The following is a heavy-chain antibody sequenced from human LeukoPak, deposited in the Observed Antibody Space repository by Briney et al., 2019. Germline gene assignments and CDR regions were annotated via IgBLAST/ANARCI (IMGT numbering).Heavy chain of an antibody. D-gene: IGHD6-13*01. CDR2: IGTSVSDT. CDR1: GFTFSSNA. J-gene: IGHJ4*02. CDR3: AKRVAAPGRTYYFDY. Sequence: GSLRPSCAASGFTFSSNALSWVRQAPGKGLEWVSVIGTSVSDTYYADSVKGRFTISRDNSKNTVYLQLNSLRAEDTAVYYCAKRVAAPGRTYYFDYWGQGTLVIVSS. V-gene: IGHV3-23*01.